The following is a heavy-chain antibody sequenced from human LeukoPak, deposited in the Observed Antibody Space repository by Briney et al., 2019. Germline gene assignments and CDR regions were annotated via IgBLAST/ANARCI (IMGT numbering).Heavy chain of an antibody. V-gene: IGHV3-53*01. D-gene: IGHD4-11*01. CDR2: IYSGGST. CDR1: GFTVSSNY. CDR3: ARGGKLQYYYYYMDV. J-gene: IGHJ6*03. Sequence: PGGSLRLSCAASGFTVSSNYMSWVRQAPGKGLEWVSVIYSGGSTYYADSVKGRFTISRDNSKNTLYLQMNSLRAEDTAVYYCARGGKLQYYYYYMDVWGKGTTVTVSS.